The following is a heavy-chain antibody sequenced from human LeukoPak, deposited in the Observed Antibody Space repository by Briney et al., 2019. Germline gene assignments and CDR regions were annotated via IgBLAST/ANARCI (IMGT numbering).Heavy chain of an antibody. CDR1: GDSISNYY. J-gene: IGHJ6*03. V-gene: IGHV4-4*07. D-gene: IGHD2-2*01. Sequence: SETLSLTCTVSGDSISNYYWTWIRQPAGKGLEWIGRIYTSGTTNYSPSLKSRVTMSVDTSKNQFSLKLSSVTAADTAVYYCARISAGIVVVPAARYYYMDVWGKGTTVTVSS. CDR2: IYTSGTT. CDR3: ARISAGIVVVPAARYYYMDV.